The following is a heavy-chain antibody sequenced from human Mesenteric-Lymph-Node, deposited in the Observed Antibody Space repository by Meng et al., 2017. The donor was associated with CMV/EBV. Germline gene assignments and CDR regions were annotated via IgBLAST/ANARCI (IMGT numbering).Heavy chain of an antibody. CDR2: IYTDGRT. J-gene: IGHJ6*02. D-gene: IGHD5-24*01. Sequence: GESLKISCAASGFTVSINYMSWVRQAPGKGLEWVSLIYTDGRTFYADSVKGRFTVSRDNSKNTVYLQMNSLRAEDTAVYYCAKDVRGGMDVWGQGTTVTVSS. CDR3: AKDVRGGMDV. V-gene: IGHV3-53*01. CDR1: GFTVSINY.